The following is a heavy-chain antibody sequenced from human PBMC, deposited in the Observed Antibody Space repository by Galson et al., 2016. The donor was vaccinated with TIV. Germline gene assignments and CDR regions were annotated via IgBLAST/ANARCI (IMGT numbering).Heavy chain of an antibody. CDR3: VRDWDDYGHHSAFDS. Sequence: SLRLSCAASGFTFSTFWMSWVRQAPGKGLEWVANIKQDGSDKNYVDSVKGRFTISRDHTKNSVFLQMSSLRAEDTAVYYCVRDWDDYGHHSAFDSWGQGTQVTVSS. CDR2: IKQDGSDK. J-gene: IGHJ4*02. V-gene: IGHV3-7*01. D-gene: IGHD4-17*01. CDR1: GFTFSTFW.